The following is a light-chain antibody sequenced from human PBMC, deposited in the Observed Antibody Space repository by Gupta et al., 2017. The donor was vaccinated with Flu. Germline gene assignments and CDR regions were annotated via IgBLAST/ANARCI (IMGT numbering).Light chain of an antibody. CDR1: SSNIGSNS. V-gene: IGLV1-47*01. Sequence: RVTISCTGSSSNIGSNSVFWYQQLPGTAPKLLIYWSNQRPSGVPDRFSGSKSGTSGSLVISGLRSEDEGDYYCAAWDDSLSGRLFGGGTKLTVL. CDR2: WSN. CDR3: AAWDDSLSGRL. J-gene: IGLJ2*01.